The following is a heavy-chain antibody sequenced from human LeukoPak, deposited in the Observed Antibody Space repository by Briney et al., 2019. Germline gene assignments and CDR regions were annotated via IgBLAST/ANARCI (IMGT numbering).Heavy chain of an antibody. D-gene: IGHD2-2*01. CDR1: GESFSAYS. V-gene: IGHV4-34*01. CDR2: INNSGST. Sequence: SETLSLTCAVSGESFSAYSWNWIRQSPGKGLEWIGEINNSGSTNYNPSLKSRVTISVDTSKNQTSKRQFSLKLNSVTAADTAVYYCTRERSTPGINWFDPWGQGTLVTVSS. J-gene: IGHJ5*02. CDR3: TRERSTPGINWFDP.